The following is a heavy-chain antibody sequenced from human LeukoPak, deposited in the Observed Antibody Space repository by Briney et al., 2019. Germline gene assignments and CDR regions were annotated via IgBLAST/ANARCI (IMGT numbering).Heavy chain of an antibody. Sequence: GSSVKVSCKASVGTCSTYTLDWVRQAPGQGPEWMGRMIRFSGAAKYAQKFQARNTNTTDVSARTVFAELRGLRYVAAAVYYGALSRKRGGTQLWNPGNYDLFMDVWGKGTTVIVSP. J-gene: IGHJ6*04. CDR3: ALSRKRGGTQLWNPGNYDLFMDV. CDR2: MIRFSGAA. V-gene: IGHV1-69*05. CDR1: VGTCSTYT. D-gene: IGHD5-18*01.